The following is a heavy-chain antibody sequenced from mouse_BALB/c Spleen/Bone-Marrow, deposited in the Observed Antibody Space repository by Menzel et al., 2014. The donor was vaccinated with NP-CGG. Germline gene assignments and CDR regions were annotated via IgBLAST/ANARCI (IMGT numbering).Heavy chain of an antibody. CDR2: ISDGGSYT. CDR1: GFIFSDYY. J-gene: IGHJ1*01. V-gene: IGHV5-4*02. Sequence: EVQLVESGGGLVKPGGSLKLSCAASGFIFSDYYMYWVRQTPEERLEWVATISDGGSYTYYPDSAKGRFTISRDHAKNNLYLQMSSLKSEDTAMYYCARGIRYYGSIYGYLDVWGAGTAVTVSS. D-gene: IGHD1-1*01. CDR3: ARGIRYYGSIYGYLDV.